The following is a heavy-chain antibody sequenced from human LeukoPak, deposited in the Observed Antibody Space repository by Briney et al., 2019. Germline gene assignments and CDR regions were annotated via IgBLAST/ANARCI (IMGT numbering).Heavy chain of an antibody. CDR1: GFTFDNYW. J-gene: IGHJ5*02. Sequence: PGGSLRLSCAASGFTFDNYWMHWVRQAPEKGLVWVSLINSDESSTSYADSVKGRFTISRDNAKNTLYLQMNSLRAEDTAVYYCARIAGRYQLPNWFDPWGQGTLVIVSS. CDR2: INSDESST. V-gene: IGHV3-74*01. CDR3: ARIAGRYQLPNWFDP. D-gene: IGHD2-21*01.